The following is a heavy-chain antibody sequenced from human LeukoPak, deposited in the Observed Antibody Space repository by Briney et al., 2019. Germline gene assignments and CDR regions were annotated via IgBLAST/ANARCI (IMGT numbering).Heavy chain of an antibody. J-gene: IGHJ4*02. CDR2: IKQDGSEN. V-gene: IGHV3-7*01. CDR1: GFIISTYY. Sequence: GGSMRPSCAASGFIISTYYMTWVRQAPGKGLEWVAGIKQDGSENYYVDSVKGRFTVSRDNSKNSLYLQMNSLRAEDTAVYFCARERYCTTATCYVAVPFDYWGLGTLVTVSS. D-gene: IGHD2-2*01. CDR3: ARERYCTTATCYVAVPFDY.